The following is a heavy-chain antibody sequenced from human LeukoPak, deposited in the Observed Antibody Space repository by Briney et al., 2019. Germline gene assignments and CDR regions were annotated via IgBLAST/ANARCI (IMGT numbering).Heavy chain of an antibody. CDR1: GFRFSNSW. D-gene: IGHD1-26*01. Sequence: GGSLRLSCAASGFRFSNSWMYWVRQGPGKGLEWVSAISGSGGSTYYADSVKGRFTISRDNSKNTLYLQMNSLRAEDTAVYYCAKEGTSGSYPDYWGQGTLVTVSS. V-gene: IGHV3-23*01. CDR3: AKEGTSGSYPDY. CDR2: ISGSGGST. J-gene: IGHJ4*02.